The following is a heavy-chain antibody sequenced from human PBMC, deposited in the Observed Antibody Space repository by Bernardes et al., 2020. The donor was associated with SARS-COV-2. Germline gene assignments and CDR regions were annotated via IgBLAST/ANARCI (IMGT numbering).Heavy chain of an antibody. D-gene: IGHD3-22*01. V-gene: IGHV1-2*02. J-gene: IGHJ5*02. CDR3: ARDVGTMINNWFDP. CDR2: INPNSGGT. Sequence: ASVKVSCKASGYTFTGYYMHWVRQAPGQGLEWMGWINPNSGGTTYAQKFQGRVTMTRDTSISTAYMELSRLRSDDTAVYYCARDVGTMINNWFDPWGQGTLVKVPS. CDR1: GYTFTGYY.